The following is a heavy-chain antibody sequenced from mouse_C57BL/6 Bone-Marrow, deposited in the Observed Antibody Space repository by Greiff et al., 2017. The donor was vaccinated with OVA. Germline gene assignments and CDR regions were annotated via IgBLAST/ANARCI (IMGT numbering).Heavy chain of an antibody. J-gene: IGHJ1*03. CDR3: ARKLLDV. CDR2: INPNNGGT. CDR1: GYTFTDYY. D-gene: IGHD1-1*01. V-gene: IGHV1-26*01. Sequence: EVKLQQSGPELVKPGASVKISCKASGYTFTDYYMNWVQQSHGKSLEWIGDINPNNGGTSYNQKFKGKATLTVDKSSSTAYMELRSLTSEDSAVYYCARKLLDVWGTGTTVTVSS.